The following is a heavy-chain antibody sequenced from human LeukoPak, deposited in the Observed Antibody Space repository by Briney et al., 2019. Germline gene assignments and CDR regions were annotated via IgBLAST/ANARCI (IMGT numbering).Heavy chain of an antibody. J-gene: IGHJ4*02. Sequence: SETLSLTCTVSGGSISSYYWSWIRQPPGKGLEWIGYIYYSGSTNYNSSLKSRVTISVDTSKNQFSLKLSSVTAADTAVYYCALTWIAAAGLYFDYWGQGTLVTVSS. V-gene: IGHV4-59*01. CDR1: GGSISSYY. CDR3: ALTWIAAAGLYFDY. CDR2: IYYSGST. D-gene: IGHD6-13*01.